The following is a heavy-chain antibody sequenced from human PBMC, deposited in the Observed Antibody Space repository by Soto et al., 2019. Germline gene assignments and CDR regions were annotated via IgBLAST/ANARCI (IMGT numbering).Heavy chain of an antibody. J-gene: IGHJ3*01. D-gene: IGHD3-3*01. CDR2: IFYSGSA. Sequence: SETLSLTCTVSGGSISSSSHHWGWIRQPPGKGLEWIGSIFYSGSAYYSPSLKSRVTISVDTSKNQFSLSLSSVTAADTAVYYCARPAIFGVADGAFDVWGQGTMVTVSS. V-gene: IGHV4-39*01. CDR1: GGSISSSSHH. CDR3: ARPAIFGVADGAFDV.